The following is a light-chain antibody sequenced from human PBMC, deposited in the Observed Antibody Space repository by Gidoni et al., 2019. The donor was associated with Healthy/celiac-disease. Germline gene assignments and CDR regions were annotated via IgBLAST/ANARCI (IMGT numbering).Light chain of an antibody. V-gene: IGKV3-11*01. CDR1: QSVSSY. CDR3: QQRSNWPPAT. CDR2: DAS. Sequence: ELVLPQSPATLALSPGERATLSCRGRQSVSSYLAWYQQKPGQAPRLLIYDASNRATGIPARFSGSGSGTDFTLTISSLEPEDFAVYYCQQRSNWPPATFGQGTKLEIK. J-gene: IGKJ2*01.